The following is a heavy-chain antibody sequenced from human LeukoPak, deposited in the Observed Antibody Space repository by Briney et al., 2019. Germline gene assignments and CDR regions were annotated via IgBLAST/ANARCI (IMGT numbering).Heavy chain of an antibody. Sequence: GGSLRLSCAASGFTLSSYAMSWVRQAPGKGLEWVSSISDDSNYIYYADSVEGRFTISRDNAKNSLYLQMNSLRVEDTAVYYCAKDYVSGDGYWDFDYWGQGTLVTVSS. CDR2: ISDDSNYI. V-gene: IGHV3-21*04. D-gene: IGHD5-24*01. CDR1: GFTLSSYA. CDR3: AKDYVSGDGYWDFDY. J-gene: IGHJ4*02.